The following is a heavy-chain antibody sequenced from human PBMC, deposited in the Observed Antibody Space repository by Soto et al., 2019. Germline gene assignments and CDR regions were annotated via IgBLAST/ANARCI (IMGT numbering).Heavy chain of an antibody. CDR2: IDPNTGGT. V-gene: IGHV1-2*02. Sequence: ASVKVSCKASGYTFTAFYIHWVRQAPGQGLEWVAWIDPNTGGTSSAQRFQGRVAVTRDTSISTAYMELSRLTFDGAAVYYCAREYGGPESSGYAFDNWGQGTMVTVSS. CDR3: AREYGGPESSGYAFDN. J-gene: IGHJ3*02. CDR1: GYTFTAFY. D-gene: IGHD3-22*01.